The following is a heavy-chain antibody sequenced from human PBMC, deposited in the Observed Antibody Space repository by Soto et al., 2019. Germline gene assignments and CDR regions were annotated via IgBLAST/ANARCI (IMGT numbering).Heavy chain of an antibody. Sequence: SVKVSCKASGGTFSTFAISWVRQAPGEGLEWMGGIISIFGTTEYAQKFQGRVTIYADESTSTAYMELSSLRSDDTAVYFCATSGECGGDCSVYRMAVGGQ. J-gene: IGHJ6*02. CDR3: ATSGECGGDCSVYRMAV. D-gene: IGHD2-21*02. CDR1: GGTFSTFA. CDR2: IISIFGTT. V-gene: IGHV1-69*13.